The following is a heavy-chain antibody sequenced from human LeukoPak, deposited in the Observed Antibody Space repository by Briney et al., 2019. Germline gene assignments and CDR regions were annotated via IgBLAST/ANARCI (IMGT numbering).Heavy chain of an antibody. J-gene: IGHJ6*04. Sequence: GVSLRLSCAASGFTFSSYGMHWARQAPGRGLEGGAVISYEGSNKYYADSVKGRFTISRDNSKNALYLQMNSLRAEDTDVYYCATSYGSGSYYYYYYYGMDVWGKGTTVTVSS. CDR3: ATSYGSGSYYYYYYYGMDV. D-gene: IGHD3-10*01. CDR1: GFTFSSYG. V-gene: IGHV3-30*03. CDR2: ISYEGSNK.